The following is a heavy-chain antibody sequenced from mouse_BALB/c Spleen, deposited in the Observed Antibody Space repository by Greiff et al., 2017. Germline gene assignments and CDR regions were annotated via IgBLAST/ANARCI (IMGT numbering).Heavy chain of an antibody. J-gene: IGHJ3*01. CDR1: GFSLTSYG. CDR2: IWAGGST. Sequence: VKLMESGPGLVAPSQSLSITCTVSGFSLTSYGVHWVRQPPGKGLEWLGVIWAGGSTNYNSALMSRLSISKDNSKSQVFLKMNSLQTDDTAMYSCARDRGANWAWFAYWGQGTLVTVSA. D-gene: IGHD4-1*01. CDR3: ARDRGANWAWFAY. V-gene: IGHV2-9*02.